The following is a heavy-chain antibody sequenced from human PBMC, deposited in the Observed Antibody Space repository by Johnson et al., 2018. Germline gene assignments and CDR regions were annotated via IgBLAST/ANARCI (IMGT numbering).Heavy chain of an antibody. J-gene: IGHJ2*01. Sequence: QEQLQESGGGVVEPRRSLRLCCAASGFTFSSYGMHWVRQAPGKGLDWVAVIWYDGSRINYADSVKGRFTFSRDNAKNTLYLQSDSLRVEDTAVYYCARANWYFDLWGRGTLVTVSS. CDR1: GFTFSSYG. CDR2: IWYDGSRI. V-gene: IGHV3-33*01. CDR3: ARANWYFDL.